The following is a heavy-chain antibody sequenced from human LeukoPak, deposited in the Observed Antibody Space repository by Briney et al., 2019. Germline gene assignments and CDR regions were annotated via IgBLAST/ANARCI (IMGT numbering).Heavy chain of an antibody. CDR2: IIPIFGTA. V-gene: IGHV1-69*13. Sequence: GASVKVSFKASGGTFSSYAISWVRQAPGQGLEWMGGIIPIFGTANYAQKFQGRVTITADESTSTAYMELRSLRSEDTAVYYCARGRYGMGGYFKYYFDYWGQGTLVTVSS. CDR3: ARGRYGMGGYFKYYFDY. CDR1: GGTFSSYA. J-gene: IGHJ4*02. D-gene: IGHD3-22*01.